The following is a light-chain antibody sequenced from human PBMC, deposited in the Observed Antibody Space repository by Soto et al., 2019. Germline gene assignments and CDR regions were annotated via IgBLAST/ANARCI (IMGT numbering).Light chain of an antibody. V-gene: IGKV1-27*01. CDR2: GAS. J-gene: IGKJ1*01. Sequence: EITMTQSPSSLSASVGDRVTITCRASQGISTYLAWYQQKPGKVPKLLIYGASTLQSGAPSRLSGSGSGTEFTLIVNSLQPGDVATYYCQKYDSAPWTFGQGNKVYIK. CDR3: QKYDSAPWT. CDR1: QGISTY.